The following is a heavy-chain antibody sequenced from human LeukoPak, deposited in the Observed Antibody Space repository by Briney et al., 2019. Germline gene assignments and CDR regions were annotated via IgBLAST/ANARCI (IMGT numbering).Heavy chain of an antibody. D-gene: IGHD1-1*01. J-gene: IGHJ4*02. V-gene: IGHV3-23*01. CDR1: GFTFSYYT. Sequence: GGSLRLSCAASGFTFSYYTMYWVRQAPGKGLEWVSIIGISGGGIHYADSVKGRFIISRDNSKNTLYLQMNSLRAEDTAVYYCARLFNWSLDYWGQGTLVTVSS. CDR2: IGISGGGI. CDR3: ARLFNWSLDY.